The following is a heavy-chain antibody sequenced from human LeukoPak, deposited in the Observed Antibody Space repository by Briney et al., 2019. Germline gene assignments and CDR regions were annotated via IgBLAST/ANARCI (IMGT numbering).Heavy chain of an antibody. D-gene: IGHD3-10*01. CDR1: GFTFSSYS. V-gene: IGHV3-21*01. J-gene: IGHJ6*02. Sequence: GGSLRLSCAASGFTFSSYSMNWVRQAPGKGLEWVSSISSSSSYIYYADSVKGRFTISRDNAKNSLYLQMNSLRAEDTAVYYCARGISYGSRSFYGMDVWGQGTTVTVSS. CDR3: ARGISYGSRSFYGMDV. CDR2: ISSSSSYI.